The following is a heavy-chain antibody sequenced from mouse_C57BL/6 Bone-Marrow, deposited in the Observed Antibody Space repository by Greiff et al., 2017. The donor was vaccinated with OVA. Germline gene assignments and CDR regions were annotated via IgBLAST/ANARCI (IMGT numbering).Heavy chain of an antibody. CDR2: IYPGDGDT. V-gene: IGHV1-80*01. D-gene: IGHD4-1*01. CDR3: ARSGLLGHFDY. J-gene: IGHJ2*01. Sequence: QVQLQQSGAELVKPGASVKISCKASGYAFSSYWMNWVKQRPGKGLEWIGQIYPGDGDTNYNGKFKGKATLTADKSSSTAYMQLSSLTSEDSAVYFCARSGLLGHFDYWGQGTTLTVSS. CDR1: GYAFSSYW.